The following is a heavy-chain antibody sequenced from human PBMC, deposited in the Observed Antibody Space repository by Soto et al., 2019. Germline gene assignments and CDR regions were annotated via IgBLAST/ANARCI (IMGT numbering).Heavy chain of an antibody. D-gene: IGHD6-19*01. V-gene: IGHV3-15*01. CDR3: TTTLAVTHSGPVDY. J-gene: IGHJ4*02. CDR2: IKSKTDGGTT. CDR1: GFTFSNAW. Sequence: GGSLRLSCAASGFTFSNAWMSWVRQAPGKGLEWVGRIKSKTDGGTTDYAAPVKGRFTISRDDSKNTLYLQMNSLKTEDTAVYYCTTTLAVTHSGPVDYWGQGTLVTVSS.